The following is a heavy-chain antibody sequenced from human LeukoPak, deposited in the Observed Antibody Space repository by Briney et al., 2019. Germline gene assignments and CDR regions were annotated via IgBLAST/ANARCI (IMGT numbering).Heavy chain of an antibody. CDR1: GFTFDDYA. V-gene: IGHV3-9*01. J-gene: IGHJ3*02. Sequence: PGGSLRLSCAASGFTFDDYAMHWVRQAPGKGLEWVSGISWNSGSIGYADSVKGRFTISRDNAKNSLYLQMNSLRAEDTALYYCAKDSLTTVTTYAFDIWGQGTMVTVSS. CDR3: AKDSLTTVTTYAFDI. CDR2: ISWNSGSI. D-gene: IGHD4-17*01.